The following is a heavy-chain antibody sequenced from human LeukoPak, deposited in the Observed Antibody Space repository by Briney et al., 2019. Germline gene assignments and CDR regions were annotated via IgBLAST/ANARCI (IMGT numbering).Heavy chain of an antibody. D-gene: IGHD1-26*01. CDR2: IYTSGST. V-gene: IGHV4-4*07. Sequence: SETLSLTCTVSGGSISSYYWSWIRQPAGKGLEWIGRIYTSGSTNYNPSLKSRLTMSVDTSKNQFSPKLSSVTAADTAVYYCSRVRELMEVDAFDIWGQGTMVTVSS. J-gene: IGHJ3*02. CDR3: SRVRELMEVDAFDI. CDR1: GGSISSYY.